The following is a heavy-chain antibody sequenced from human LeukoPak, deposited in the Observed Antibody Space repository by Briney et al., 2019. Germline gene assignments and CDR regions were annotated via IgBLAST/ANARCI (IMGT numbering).Heavy chain of an antibody. V-gene: IGHV3-7*01. CDR2: IKQDGSEK. CDR3: ASLPGCSGGSCYISDY. Sequence: GGSLRLSCAASGFTFSNYWMSWVRQAPGKGLEWVANIKQDGSEKYYVDSVKGRFTISRDNAKNSLYLQMNSLRAEDTAVYYCASLPGCSGGSCYISDYWGQGTLVTVSS. J-gene: IGHJ4*02. CDR1: GFTFSNYW. D-gene: IGHD2-15*01.